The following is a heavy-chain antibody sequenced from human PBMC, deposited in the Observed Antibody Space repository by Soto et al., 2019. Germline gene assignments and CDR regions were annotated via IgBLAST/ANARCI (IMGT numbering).Heavy chain of an antibody. D-gene: IGHD2-15*01. Sequence: GASVKVSCKASGYTFTSYYMHWVRQAPGQGLEWMGIINPSGGSTSYAQKFQGRVTMTRDTSTSTVYMELSSLRSEDTAVYYCARSAYSYPLGYCSGGSCPFDYWGQGTLVTVSS. J-gene: IGHJ4*02. V-gene: IGHV1-46*03. CDR3: ARSAYSYPLGYCSGGSCPFDY. CDR2: INPSGGST. CDR1: GYTFTSYY.